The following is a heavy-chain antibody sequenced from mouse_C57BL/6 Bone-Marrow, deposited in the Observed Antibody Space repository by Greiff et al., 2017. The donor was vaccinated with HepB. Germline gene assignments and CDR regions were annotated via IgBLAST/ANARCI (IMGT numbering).Heavy chain of an antibody. V-gene: IGHV5-12*01. CDR1: GFTFSDYY. CDR2: ISNGGGST. J-gene: IGHJ3*01. CDR3: ARQGDYYGSSYVNWFAY. Sequence: EVKVVESGGGLVQPGGSLKLSCAASGFTFSDYYMYWVRQTPEKRLEWVAYISNGGGSTYYPDTVKGRFTISRDNAKNTLYLQMSRLKSEDTAMYYCARQGDYYGSSYVNWFAYWGQGTLVTVSA. D-gene: IGHD1-1*01.